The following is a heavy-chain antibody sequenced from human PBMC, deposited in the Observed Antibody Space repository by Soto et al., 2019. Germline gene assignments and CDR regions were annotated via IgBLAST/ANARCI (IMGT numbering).Heavy chain of an antibody. J-gene: IGHJ4*02. V-gene: IGHV1-69*13. Sequence: SVKVSCKASGGTFSSYAISWVRQAPGQGLEWMGGIIPIFGTANYAQKFQGRVTITADESTSTAYMELSSLRSEDTAVYYCARSTYYDILTGYPTDYQIDYWGRGTLVTVSS. D-gene: IGHD3-9*01. CDR1: GGTFSSYA. CDR2: IIPIFGTA. CDR3: ARSTYYDILTGYPTDYQIDY.